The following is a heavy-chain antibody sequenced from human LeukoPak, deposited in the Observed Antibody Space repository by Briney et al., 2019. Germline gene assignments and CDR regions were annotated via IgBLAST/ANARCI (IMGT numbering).Heavy chain of an antibody. V-gene: IGHV4-39*02. J-gene: IGHJ5*02. CDR1: GASVSGSNYY. D-gene: IGHD6-13*01. CDR2: IYSSGST. CDR3: AREYSQTNWFDP. Sequence: PSETLSLTCAVSGASVSGSNYYWGWIRQPPGKGLEWIGNIYSSGSTYYNASLQSRVTISIDTSKNQFSLKLSSVTAADTAVYYCAREYSQTNWFDPWGQGTLVTVSS.